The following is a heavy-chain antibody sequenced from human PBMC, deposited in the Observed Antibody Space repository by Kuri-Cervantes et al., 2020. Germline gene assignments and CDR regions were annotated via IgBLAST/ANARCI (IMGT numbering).Heavy chain of an antibody. D-gene: IGHD6-19*01. CDR1: GYTFTSYY. J-gene: IGHJ6*03. Sequence: ASVKVSCKASGYTFTSYYMHWVRQAPGQGLEWMGIINPSGGSTNYAQKFQGRVTITADKSTSTAYMELSSLRSEDTAVYYCARGGYFSSGWPYYYYYYMDVWGKGTTVTVSS. CDR3: ARGGYFSSGWPYYYYYYMDV. V-gene: IGHV1-46*01. CDR2: INPSGGST.